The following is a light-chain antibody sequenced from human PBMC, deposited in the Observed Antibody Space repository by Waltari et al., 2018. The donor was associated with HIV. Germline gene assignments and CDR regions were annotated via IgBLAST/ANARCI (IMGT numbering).Light chain of an antibody. V-gene: IGLV1-40*01. CDR3: QSYDSSLSNWV. CDR2: GNS. Sequence: QSVLTQPPSVSGAPGQRVTISCTGSSSNIGAGYDVHWYQQLPGTAPKLLIYGNSSRPSGVPDRISGSKSGTSASLAITGLQPDDETDYYCQSYDSSLSNWVFGGGTKLTVL. CDR1: SSNIGAGYD. J-gene: IGLJ3*02.